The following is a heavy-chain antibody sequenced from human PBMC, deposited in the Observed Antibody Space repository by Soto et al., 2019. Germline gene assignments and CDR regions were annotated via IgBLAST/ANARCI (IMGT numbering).Heavy chain of an antibody. CDR3: ARHGSSWQTFDY. D-gene: IGHD6-13*01. J-gene: IGHJ4*02. V-gene: IGHV4-59*08. CDR1: NGSISGYY. Sequence: SETLSLTCTVSNGSISGYYWSWIRQPPGKGLEWIAYIFYSGSTDYNPSLKSRVTISVDTSKNQFSLKLSSVTAADTAVYYCARHGSSWQTFDYWGQGTLVTVSS. CDR2: IFYSGST.